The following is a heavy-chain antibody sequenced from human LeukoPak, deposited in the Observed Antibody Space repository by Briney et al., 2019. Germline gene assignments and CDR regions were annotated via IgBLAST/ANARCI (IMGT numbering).Heavy chain of an antibody. J-gene: IGHJ4*02. CDR2: MNPNSGNT. D-gene: IGHD6-13*01. CDR1: GYTFNSYD. CDR3: ARGRKQQLYNY. Sequence: ASVKVSCKASGYTFNSYDIIWVRQATGQGLEWMGWMNPNSGNTGYAQKFQGRVTMTRNTSISTAYMELSSLRSEDTAVYYCARGRKQQLYNYWGQGTLVTVSS. V-gene: IGHV1-8*01.